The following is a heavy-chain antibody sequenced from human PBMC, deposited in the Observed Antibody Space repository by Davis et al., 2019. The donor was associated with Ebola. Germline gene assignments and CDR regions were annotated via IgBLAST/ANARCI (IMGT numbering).Heavy chain of an antibody. V-gene: IGHV1-3*01. D-gene: IGHD6-19*01. CDR3: ARASFGYNSGWYADY. J-gene: IGHJ4*02. Sequence: ASVKVSCKASGYTFTNYAMNWVRQAPGQRLEWMGWVHGGNGNTKYSQRFQGRVTITTDTSASKVYLDLTSLRSDDTAVFYCARASFGYNSGWYADYWGPGSLVTVSS. CDR2: VHGGNGNT. CDR1: GYTFTNYA.